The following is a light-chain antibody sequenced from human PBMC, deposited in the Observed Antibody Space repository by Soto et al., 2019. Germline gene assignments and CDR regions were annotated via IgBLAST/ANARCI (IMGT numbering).Light chain of an antibody. CDR2: GAS. Sequence: EIVMTQSPATLSVSPGERATLSCRASQSVSSNLAWYQQKPGQAPRLLIYGASTRATGIPARFSGRGSGTEFTLTISSLQSEDFAVYYCQQYNNWPLTISGGTKVEIK. CDR3: QQYNNWPLT. V-gene: IGKV3-15*01. CDR1: QSVSSN. J-gene: IGKJ4*01.